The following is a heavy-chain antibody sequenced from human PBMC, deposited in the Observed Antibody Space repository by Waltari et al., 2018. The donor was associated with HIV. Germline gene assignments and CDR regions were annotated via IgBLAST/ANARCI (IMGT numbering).Heavy chain of an antibody. CDR2: IHSSGRT. CDR3: ARGGNGYAYGDYYYFGMDV. J-gene: IGHJ6*02. CDR1: GGSITNYY. V-gene: IGHV4-59*01. Sequence: QVHLQESGPGLVKPSETLSLTCTVPGGSITNYYWSWIRQPPGKGLEWVGYIHSSGRTNYNPSLKSRVTMSVATSKNQFSLNLSSVTTADTAVYYCARGGNGYAYGDYYYFGMDVWGQGTTVTVSS. D-gene: IGHD5-18*01.